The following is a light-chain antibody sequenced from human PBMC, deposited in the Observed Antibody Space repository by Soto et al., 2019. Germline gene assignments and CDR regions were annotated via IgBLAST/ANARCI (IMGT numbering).Light chain of an antibody. CDR2: GAS. V-gene: IGKV3-20*01. CDR1: QSVISSY. CDR3: QQYGSSPLA. J-gene: IGKJ4*01. Sequence: EIVLTQSPGTLSLSPGERATLSCRASQSVISSYLAWYQQKPGQAPRLLIYGASSRATCIPDRFSGSVSGTDFTLTISRLETEDFAVYYCQQYGSSPLAFGGGTKVEIK.